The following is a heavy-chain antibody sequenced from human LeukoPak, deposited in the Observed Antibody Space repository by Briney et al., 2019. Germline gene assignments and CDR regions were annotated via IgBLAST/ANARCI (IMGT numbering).Heavy chain of an antibody. CDR3: ARVAPPYYYYYMDV. CDR2: IKQNGSAE. V-gene: IGHV3-7*01. J-gene: IGHJ6*03. Sequence: PGGPLRLSCAASGFTFSRSWMSWVRQAPGKGLEWLAKIKQNGSAESAMASLKGRFVISQDSAKKLLYLQMNNLRVEDPAASYCARVAPPYYYYYMDVWGRGTTVTVSS. CDR1: GFTFSRSW.